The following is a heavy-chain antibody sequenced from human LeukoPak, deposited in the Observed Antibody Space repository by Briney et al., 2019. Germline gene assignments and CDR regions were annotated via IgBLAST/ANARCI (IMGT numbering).Heavy chain of an antibody. CDR1: GGSISSSSYY. J-gene: IGHJ4*02. D-gene: IGHD5-12*01. CDR3: ARMDIVATIGY. Sequence: SETLSLTCTVSGGSISSSSYYWGWIRQPPGKGLEWIVSIYYSGSTYYNPSLKSRVTISVDTSKNQFSLKLSSVTAADTAVYYCARMDIVATIGYGGQGTLVTVSS. V-gene: IGHV4-39*01. CDR2: IYYSGST.